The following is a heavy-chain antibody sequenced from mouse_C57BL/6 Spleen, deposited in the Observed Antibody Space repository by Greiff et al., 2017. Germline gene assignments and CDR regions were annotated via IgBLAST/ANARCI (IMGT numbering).Heavy chain of an antibody. CDR3: ARGPIYYGSSYLFDY. D-gene: IGHD1-1*01. CDR2: ISYDGSN. Sequence: VQLKESGPGLVKPSQSLSLTCSVTGYSITSGYYWNWIRQFPGNKLEWMGYISYDGSNNYNPSLKNRISITRDTSKNQFFLKLNSVTTEDTATYYCARGPIYYGSSYLFDYWGQGTTLTVSS. J-gene: IGHJ2*01. V-gene: IGHV3-6*01. CDR1: GYSITSGYY.